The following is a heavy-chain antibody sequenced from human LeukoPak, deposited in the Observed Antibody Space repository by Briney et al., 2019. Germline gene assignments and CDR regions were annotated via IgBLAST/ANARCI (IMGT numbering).Heavy chain of an antibody. J-gene: IGHJ4*02. CDR1: GASITSGRYY. CDR2: IHYSGTPT. Sequence: PSGTLSLTCSVYGASITSGRYYWGWMRQAPGKGLEWIGTIHYSGTPTFYNPSLESRVSLFSDTSRNDFSLRLRSVTAADTAVYYCAAGGDDAKAGYWGQGTLVTVSS. V-gene: IGHV4-39*02. D-gene: IGHD3-16*01. CDR3: AAGGDDAKAGY.